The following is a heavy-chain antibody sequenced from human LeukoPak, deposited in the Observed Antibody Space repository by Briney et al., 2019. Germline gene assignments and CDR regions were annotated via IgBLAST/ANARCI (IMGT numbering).Heavy chain of an antibody. J-gene: IGHJ4*02. V-gene: IGHV3-23*01. CDR3: AKRGPGSPQSGKYYFDY. D-gene: IGHD3-10*01. Sequence: GGSLRLSCAASGFTFSAYGMTWVRQAPGKGLEWVSAISGSAATTFYADSVKGRFTISRDNSKNTLYLQMNSLRAEDTAVYYCAKRGPGSPQSGKYYFDYWGQGTLVTVSS. CDR1: GFTFSAYG. CDR2: ISGSAATT.